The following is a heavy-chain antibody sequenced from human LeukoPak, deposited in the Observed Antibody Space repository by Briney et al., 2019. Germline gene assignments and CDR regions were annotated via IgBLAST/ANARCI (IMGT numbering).Heavy chain of an antibody. Sequence: PSETLSLTCAVYGGSFSGYYWGWIRQPPGKGLEWIGSIYYSGSTYYNPSLKSRVNIPVDTSKNQFSLKLSSVTAADTAVYYCARAYYDSSGYSSPLDYWGQGTLVTVSS. D-gene: IGHD3-22*01. CDR3: ARAYYDSSGYSSPLDY. J-gene: IGHJ4*02. CDR1: GGSFSGYY. CDR2: IYYSGST. V-gene: IGHV4-34*01.